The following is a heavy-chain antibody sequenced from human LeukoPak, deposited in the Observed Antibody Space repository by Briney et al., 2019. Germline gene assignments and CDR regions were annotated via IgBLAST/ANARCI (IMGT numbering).Heavy chain of an antibody. CDR1: GFTFDNSW. J-gene: IGHJ4*02. V-gene: IGHV3-7*01. CDR2: INPDDSAK. CDR3: ARDRAYSSFDY. D-gene: IGHD5-18*01. Sequence: PGGSLTLSCAASGFTFDNSWMNWVRQAPGKGLDGVASINPDDSAKYYVDSVRGRITISRDNAKNSLYLQMSSLRAEDTAVYYCARDRAYSSFDYWGQGTLVTVSS.